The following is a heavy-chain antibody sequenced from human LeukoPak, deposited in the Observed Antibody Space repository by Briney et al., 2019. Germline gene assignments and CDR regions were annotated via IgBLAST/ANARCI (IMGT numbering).Heavy chain of an antibody. D-gene: IGHD6-19*01. CDR3: ARGRQWLERDY. V-gene: IGHV4-61*01. J-gene: IGHJ4*02. Sequence: PSETLSLTCTVSGGSIYSESYYWSWIRQPPGKGLEWIGYIYYSGSTNYNPSLMSRVTISVGTSKNQFSLKLSSVTAADTAVYYCARGRQWLERDYWGQGTLVTVSS. CDR2: IYYSGST. CDR1: GGSIYSESYY.